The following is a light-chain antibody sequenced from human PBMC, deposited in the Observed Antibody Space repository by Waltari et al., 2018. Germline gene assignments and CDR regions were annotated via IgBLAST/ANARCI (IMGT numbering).Light chain of an antibody. J-gene: IGLJ1*01. CDR2: DVS. Sequence: QSALTQPRSVSGSPGQSVTIPCTGTISDVGGYDYVSWYQQHPGEAPKLIIYDVSKWPSGVPDRFSGSKSGNTASLTISGLQAEDEADYYCCSYAGSYTFVFGSATQVSVL. CDR3: CSYAGSYTFV. V-gene: IGLV2-11*01. CDR1: ISDVGGYDY.